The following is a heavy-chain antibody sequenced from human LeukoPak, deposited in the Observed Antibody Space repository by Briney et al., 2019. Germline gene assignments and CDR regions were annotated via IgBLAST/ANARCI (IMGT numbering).Heavy chain of an antibody. CDR3: ARDIKLGYFDY. D-gene: IGHD7-27*01. Sequence: SVKVSCKASGGTFSSYAISWVRQAPGQGLEWMGEIIPTFGTANYAQKFQGRVTITADESTSTAYMELSSLRSEDTAVYYCARDIKLGYFDYWGQGTLVTVFS. J-gene: IGHJ4*02. V-gene: IGHV1-69*01. CDR2: IIPTFGTA. CDR1: GGTFSSYA.